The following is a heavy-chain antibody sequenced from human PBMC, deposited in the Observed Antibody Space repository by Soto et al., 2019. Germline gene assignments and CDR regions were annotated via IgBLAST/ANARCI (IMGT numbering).Heavy chain of an antibody. J-gene: IGHJ4*02. CDR2: INTYDGNT. Sequence: QVQLVQSGAELKKPGASVKVSCKASGYTFTSYGINSVRQAPGQGLEWMGWINTYDGNTNHAQKFQDRVTLTTDTSTSTAYMELRSLSSDDTGMYYCEPSQQFDYLGQGTLVTVSS. D-gene: IGHD6-13*01. CDR3: EPSQQFDY. CDR1: GYTFTSYG. V-gene: IGHV1-18*01.